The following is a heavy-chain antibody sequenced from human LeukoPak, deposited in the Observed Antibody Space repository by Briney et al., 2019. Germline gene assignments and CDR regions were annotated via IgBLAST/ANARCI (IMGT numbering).Heavy chain of an antibody. V-gene: IGHV3-7*04. CDR3: ARVTASSGFH. CDR2: IKQDGSEK. J-gene: IGHJ4*02. Sequence: PGGSLRLSCAASGFTFRSYWMSWVRQAPGKGLEWVANIKQDGSEKYYVDSVKGRFTISRDNAKNSLYLQMNSLRAEDTAVYYCARVTASSGFHWGQGTLVTVPP. D-gene: IGHD3-22*01. CDR1: GFTFRSYW.